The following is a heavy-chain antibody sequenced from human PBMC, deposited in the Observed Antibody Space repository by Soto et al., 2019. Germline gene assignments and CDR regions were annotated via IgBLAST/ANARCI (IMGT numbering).Heavy chain of an antibody. J-gene: IGHJ5*02. D-gene: IGHD2-21*01. CDR3: ARDLDEGGNSDWLDH. CDR1: GYSFTTYW. V-gene: IGHV5-51*01. CDR2: IYPGDSRT. Sequence: PGESLKISCKGFGYSFTTYWIAWVRQMPGKGLEWMGIIYPGDSRTRYSPSFQGQVTISADKSISTAYLQWSSLKASDTAVYYWARDLDEGGNSDWLDHWGRGTLVTVSS.